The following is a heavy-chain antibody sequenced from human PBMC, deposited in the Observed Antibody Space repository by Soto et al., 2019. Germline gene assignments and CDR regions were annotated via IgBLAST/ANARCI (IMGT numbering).Heavy chain of an antibody. CDR2: IVSSSSYI. V-gene: IGHV3-21*01. Sequence: GGSLRLSCAASGFIFSSYSMNWVRQAPGKGLEWVSSIVSSSSYIYYADSVKGRFTISRDNAKNSLYLQMNSLRAEDTAVYYCARDLLKAAAGTSWFDPWGQGTLVTVSS. CDR1: GFIFSSYS. J-gene: IGHJ5*02. D-gene: IGHD6-13*01. CDR3: ARDLLKAAAGTSWFDP.